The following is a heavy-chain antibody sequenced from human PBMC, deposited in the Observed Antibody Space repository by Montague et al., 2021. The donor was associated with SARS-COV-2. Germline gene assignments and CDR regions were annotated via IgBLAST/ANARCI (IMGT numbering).Heavy chain of an antibody. CDR2: IYYTGST. Sequence: SETLSLTCTVSGGSISSGSYYWSWIRQPPGKGLQSIGYIYYTGSTNYNPSLQSRVTISVDSSKNQFSLRLSSVTAADTAVYYCARISGNTSWYYDYWGQGTLVTVSS. J-gene: IGHJ4*02. CDR3: ARISGNTSWYYDY. CDR1: GGSISSGSYY. D-gene: IGHD2-2*01. V-gene: IGHV4-61*01.